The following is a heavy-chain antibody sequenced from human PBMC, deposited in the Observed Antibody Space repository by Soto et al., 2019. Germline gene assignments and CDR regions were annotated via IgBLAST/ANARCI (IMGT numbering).Heavy chain of an antibody. V-gene: IGHV4-61*01. Sequence: LSLTCTVSGGSVSSGSYQWTWIRQPPGKGLEWIGYIHVSGSTNDNPSLKGRVTMSIDTSKNQFSLKLSSVTAADTAVYYCARDGRGMDVWGQGTKVTVSS. J-gene: IGHJ6*02. CDR3: ARDGRGMDV. CDR1: GGSVSSGSYQ. CDR2: IHVSGST.